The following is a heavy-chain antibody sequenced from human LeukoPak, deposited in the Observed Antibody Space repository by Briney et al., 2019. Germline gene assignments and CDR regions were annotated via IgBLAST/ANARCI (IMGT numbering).Heavy chain of an antibody. V-gene: IGHV1-2*02. J-gene: IGHJ5*02. CDR1: GYTFTGYY. CDR2: INPNSGGT. CDR3: ARALPYTAAMVRGVPYNWFDP. Sequence: GASVKVSCKASGYTFTGYYMHWVRQAPGQGLEWMGWINPNSGGTNYAQKFQGRVTMTRDTSISTAYMELSRLRSDDTAVYYCARALPYTAAMVRGVPYNWFDPWGQGTLVTVSS. D-gene: IGHD3-10*01.